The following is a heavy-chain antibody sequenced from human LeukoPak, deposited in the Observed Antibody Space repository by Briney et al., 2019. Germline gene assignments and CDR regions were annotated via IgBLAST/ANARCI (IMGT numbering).Heavy chain of an antibody. CDR1: GFTFSTYA. D-gene: IGHD3-10*01. CDR2: ISDDGSRT. J-gene: IGHJ4*02. V-gene: IGHV3-30-3*01. CDR3: ARGNGPGSFLIDY. Sequence: PGRSLRLSCAASGFTFSTYAVHWGRHAPGKGLEWGAIISDDGSRTYCSNSVKGRFTISRDNSRNTLYLQMNSLRPEDTAVYYCARGNGPGSFLIDYWGQGTLVTVSS.